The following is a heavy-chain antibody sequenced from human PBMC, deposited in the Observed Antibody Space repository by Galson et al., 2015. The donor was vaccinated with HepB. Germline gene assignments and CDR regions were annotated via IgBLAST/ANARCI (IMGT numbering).Heavy chain of an antibody. J-gene: IGHJ5*02. CDR1: GYTFTDYY. Sequence: VKVSCKVSGYTFTDYYMHWVQQAPGKGLEWMGLVDPEDGETIYAEKFQGRVTITADTSTDTAYMELSSLRSEDTAVYYCATASSVGWFDPWGQGTLVTVSS. D-gene: IGHD3-3*01. CDR2: VDPEDGET. CDR3: ATASSVGWFDP. V-gene: IGHV1-69-2*01.